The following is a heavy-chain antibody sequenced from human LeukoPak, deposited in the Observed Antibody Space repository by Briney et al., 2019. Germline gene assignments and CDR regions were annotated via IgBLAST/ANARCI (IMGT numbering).Heavy chain of an antibody. J-gene: IGHJ4*02. CDR1: GYTFTGYY. D-gene: IGHD1-26*01. CDR2: INPNSGGT. V-gene: IGHV1-2*02. Sequence: ASVKVSCKASGYTFTGYYIHWVRQAPGQGLEWMGWINPNSGGTNYGQNFQGRVIMTRDTSISTAYMELSSLRSEDTAVYYCARGDVGATFVLDNWGQGTLVTVSS. CDR3: ARGDVGATFVLDN.